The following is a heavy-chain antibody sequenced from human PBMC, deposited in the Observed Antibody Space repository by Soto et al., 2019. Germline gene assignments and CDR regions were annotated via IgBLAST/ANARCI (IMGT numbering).Heavy chain of an antibody. J-gene: IGHJ4*02. CDR1: GGSISSSSYY. D-gene: IGHD4-17*01. V-gene: IGHV4-39*01. CDR3: ARRVTTYLDY. Sequence: SETLSLTCTVSGGSISSSSYYWGWIRQPPGKGLEWIGSIYYSGSTYYNPSLKSRVTISVDTSKNQFSLKLSSVTAADTAVYYCARRVTTYLDYWGQGTLVTSPQ. CDR2: IYYSGST.